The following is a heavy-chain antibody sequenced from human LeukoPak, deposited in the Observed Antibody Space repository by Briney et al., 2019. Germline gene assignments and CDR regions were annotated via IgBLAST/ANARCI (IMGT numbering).Heavy chain of an antibody. CDR3: ARDAYYYDSSGYYYIDY. CDR1: GFTFSSYA. D-gene: IGHD3-22*01. Sequence: GGSLRLSCAASGFTFSSYAMSWIRQAPGKGLEWVSYISSSGSTIYYADSVKGRFTISRDNAKNSLYLQMNSLRAEDTAVYYRARDAYYYDSSGYYYIDYWGQGTLVTVSS. CDR2: ISSSGSTI. J-gene: IGHJ4*02. V-gene: IGHV3-11*01.